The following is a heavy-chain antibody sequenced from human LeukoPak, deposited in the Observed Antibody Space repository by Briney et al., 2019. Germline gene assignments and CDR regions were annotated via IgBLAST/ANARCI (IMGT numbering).Heavy chain of an antibody. CDR1: GFTFSSYS. V-gene: IGHV3-21*01. CDR3: AREAGTYYDFWSGYQSFDY. CDR2: ISGSSSYI. Sequence: GGSLRLSCAASGFTFSSYSMNWVRQAPGKGLEWVSSISGSSSYIYYADSVKGRFTISRDNAKNSLYLQMNSLRAEDTAVYYCAREAGTYYDFWSGYQSFDYWGQGTLVTVSS. D-gene: IGHD3-3*01. J-gene: IGHJ4*02.